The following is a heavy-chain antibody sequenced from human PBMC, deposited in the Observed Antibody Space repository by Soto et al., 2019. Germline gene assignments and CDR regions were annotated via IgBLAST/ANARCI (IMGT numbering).Heavy chain of an antibody. D-gene: IGHD2-2*01. V-gene: IGHV1-18*04. CDR2: ISSYNGNT. J-gene: IGHJ5*02. CDR1: GYTFTTYV. Sequence: GASVKVSCKASGYTFTTYVISWVRQAPGRGLEWMGWISSYNGNTNYAQRVQGRVTMTTDTSTSTTYMELRSLRSDDTAVYYCARGPRYCSSSICFAGVTWFDPWGQGTLVTVSS. CDR3: ARGPRYCSSSICFAGVTWFDP.